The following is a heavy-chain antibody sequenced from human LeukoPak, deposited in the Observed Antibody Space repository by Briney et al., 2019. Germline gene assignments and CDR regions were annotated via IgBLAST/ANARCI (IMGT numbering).Heavy chain of an antibody. D-gene: IGHD6-13*01. CDR1: GGTFSSYA. Sequence: SVKVSCKASGGTFSSYAISWVRQAPGQGLEWMGRIIPIFGTANYAQKFQGRVTITTDESTSTAYMELSSLRSEDTAVYYCASGEYSSSCNYWGREPWSPSPQ. V-gene: IGHV1-69*05. J-gene: IGHJ4*02. CDR3: ASGEYSSSCNY. CDR2: IIPIFGTA.